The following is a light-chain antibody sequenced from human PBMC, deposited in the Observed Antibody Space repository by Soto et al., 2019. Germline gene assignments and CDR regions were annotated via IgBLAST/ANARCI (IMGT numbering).Light chain of an antibody. CDR3: QQYARNPLT. V-gene: IGKV1-5*03. J-gene: IGKJ4*01. CDR1: QSISSR. CDR2: KAS. Sequence: DIQMTQSPSTLSASVGDRVTISCRASQSISSRLAWYQQKAGKAPKLLIYKASGLQSGVPSRFSGSGSGTEFTLIISNLQPDDFATYYCQQYARNPLTFGGGTKVDIK.